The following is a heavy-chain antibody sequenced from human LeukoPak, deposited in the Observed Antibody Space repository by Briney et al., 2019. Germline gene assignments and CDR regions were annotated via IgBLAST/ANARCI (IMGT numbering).Heavy chain of an antibody. J-gene: IGHJ4*02. CDR3: ARRRSLGGPIDY. CDR2: INHSGST. CDR1: GGSFSGYY. Sequence: SETLSLTCAVYGGSFSGYYWSWIRQPPGKGLEWIGEINHSGSTNYSPSLKSRVTISIDTSKNQLSLKLNSVTAADTAVYCCARRRSLGGPIDYWGQGTLVTVSS. V-gene: IGHV4-34*01. D-gene: IGHD3-16*01.